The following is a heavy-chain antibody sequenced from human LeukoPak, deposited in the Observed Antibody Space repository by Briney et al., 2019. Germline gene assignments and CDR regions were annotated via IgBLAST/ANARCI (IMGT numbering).Heavy chain of an antibody. CDR2: ISAYNGNT. CDR3: ARVGLLWFGELFLSFDP. CDR1: GYTFTSYG. V-gene: IGHV1-18*01. Sequence: ASVKVSCKASGYTFTSYGISWVRQAPGQGLEWMGWISAYNGNTNYAQKLQGRVTMTTDTSTSTAYMELRSLRSDDTAVYYCARVGLLWFGELFLSFDPWGQGTLVTISS. J-gene: IGHJ5*02. D-gene: IGHD3-10*01.